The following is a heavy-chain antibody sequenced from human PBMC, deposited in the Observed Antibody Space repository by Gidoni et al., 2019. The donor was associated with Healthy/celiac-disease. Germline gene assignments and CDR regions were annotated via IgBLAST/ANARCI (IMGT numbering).Heavy chain of an antibody. Sequence: EVQLVESGGGLVQPGGSLRLSCSASGFTFSSYAMHWVRQAPGKGLEYVSAISSNGGSTYYADSVKGRFTISRDNSKNTLYLQMSSLRAEDTAVYYCVNGKDGYNPFFDYWGQGTLVTVSS. CDR2: ISSNGGST. CDR3: VNGKDGYNPFFDY. V-gene: IGHV3-64D*06. J-gene: IGHJ4*02. CDR1: GFTFSSYA. D-gene: IGHD5-12*01.